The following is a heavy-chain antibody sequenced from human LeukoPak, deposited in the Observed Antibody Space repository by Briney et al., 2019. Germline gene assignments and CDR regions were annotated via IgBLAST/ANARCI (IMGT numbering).Heavy chain of an antibody. CDR2: VWHDGSNR. J-gene: IGHJ4*02. CDR3: ASLVGASEPI. Sequence: PGGSLRLSCTAPGFTFSSYAIHWIRQAPGKGLEWVALVWHDGSNRYYADSVKGRFTISRDNSKNTVYLQMNSLRAEDTAVYYCASLVGASEPIWGQGTLVTVSS. CDR1: GFTFSSYA. D-gene: IGHD1-26*01. V-gene: IGHV3-33*01.